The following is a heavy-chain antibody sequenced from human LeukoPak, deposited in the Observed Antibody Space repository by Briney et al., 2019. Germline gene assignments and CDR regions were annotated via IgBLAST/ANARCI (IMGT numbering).Heavy chain of an antibody. CDR1: GFTFSSYG. CDR2: ISGSGGST. V-gene: IGHV3-23*01. D-gene: IGHD5-18*01. J-gene: IGHJ3*02. CDR3: AKDISAMADAFDI. Sequence: PGGSLRLSCAASGFTFSSYGMSWVRQAPGKGLEWVSAISGSGGSTYYAGSVKGRFTISRDNAKNSLYLQMNSLRAEDMALYYCAKDISAMADAFDIWGQGTMVTVSS.